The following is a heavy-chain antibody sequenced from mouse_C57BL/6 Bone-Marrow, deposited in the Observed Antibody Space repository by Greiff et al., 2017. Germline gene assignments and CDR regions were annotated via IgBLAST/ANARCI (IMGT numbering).Heavy chain of an antibody. V-gene: IGHV1-15*01. D-gene: IGHD1-1*01. J-gene: IGHJ2*01. Sequence: VKLVESGAELVRPGTSVTLSCKASGYTFTDYEMPWVKQTPVHGLEWIGAIDPETGGTAYNQKFKGQVILTADKAYSTAYMQLRSLTSEDSAAYYCTRAIDSGSSLDYWGQGTTLTVSS. CDR3: TRAIDSGSSLDY. CDR1: GYTFTDYE. CDR2: IDPETGGT.